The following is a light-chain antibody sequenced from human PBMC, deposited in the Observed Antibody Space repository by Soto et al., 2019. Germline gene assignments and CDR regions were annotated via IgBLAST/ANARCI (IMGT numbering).Light chain of an antibody. CDR2: KAS. CDR1: QTISSW. V-gene: IGKV1-5*03. Sequence: DIPITQSPSTLSASVAHTVTITSRASQTISSWLAWYQQKPGKAPKLLIYKASTLKSGVPSRFSGSGSGTEFTLTISSLQPDDFATYYCQHYNSYSEAFGQGAKVDI. J-gene: IGKJ1*01. CDR3: QHYNSYSEA.